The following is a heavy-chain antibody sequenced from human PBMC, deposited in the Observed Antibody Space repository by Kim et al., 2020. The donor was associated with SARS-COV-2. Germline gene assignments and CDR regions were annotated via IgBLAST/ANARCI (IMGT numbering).Heavy chain of an antibody. V-gene: IGHV3-33*01. Sequence: GGSLRLSCAASGFTFSSYGMHWVRQAPGKGLEWVAVIWYDGSNKYYADSVKGRFTISRDNSKNTLYLQMNSLRAEDTAVYYCAREGRNDAKYYFDYWGQGTLVTVSS. CDR3: AREGRNDAKYYFDY. D-gene: IGHD1-1*01. CDR2: IWYDGSNK. CDR1: GFTFSSYG. J-gene: IGHJ4*02.